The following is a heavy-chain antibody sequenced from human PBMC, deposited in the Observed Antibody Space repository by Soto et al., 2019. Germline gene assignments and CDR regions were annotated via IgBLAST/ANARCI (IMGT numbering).Heavy chain of an antibody. CDR2: IWYDGSNK. D-gene: IGHD6-19*01. V-gene: IGHV3-33*01. CDR3: ARGNGHSSGWYDY. Sequence: QVQLVESGGGVVQPGRSLRLSCAASGFTFSSYGMHWVRQAPGKGLEWVAVIWYDGSNKYYADSVKGRFTISRDNSKNTLYLQMNSLRADDTAVYYCARGNGHSSGWYDYWGQGTLVTVSS. J-gene: IGHJ4*02. CDR1: GFTFSSYG.